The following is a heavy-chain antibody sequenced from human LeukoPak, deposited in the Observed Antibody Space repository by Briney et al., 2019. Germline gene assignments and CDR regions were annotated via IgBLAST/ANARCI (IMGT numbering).Heavy chain of an antibody. J-gene: IGHJ4*02. CDR2: IYYSGST. Sequence: PSETLSLTCTLSGGSITTTTYYWGWIRQPPGKGLEWIGSIYYSGSTYYNPSLKSRVTISVDTSKNQFSLKLSSVTAADTAVYYCARQRGSGWFGYWGQGTLVTVSS. CDR1: GGSITTTTYY. CDR3: ARQRGSGWFGY. V-gene: IGHV4-39*01. D-gene: IGHD6-19*01.